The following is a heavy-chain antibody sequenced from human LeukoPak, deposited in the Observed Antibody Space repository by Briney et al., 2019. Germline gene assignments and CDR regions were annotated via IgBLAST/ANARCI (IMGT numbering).Heavy chain of an antibody. V-gene: IGHV3-30*18. CDR2: ISYDGSNK. CDR1: GFTFSSYG. CDR3: AKADYDFWSGHYYYYGMDV. J-gene: IGHJ6*02. D-gene: IGHD3-3*01. Sequence: GGSLRLSCAASGFTFSSYGMHWVRQAPGKGLEWVAVISYDGSNKYYAVSVKGRFTISRDNSKNTLYLQMNSLRAEDTAVYYCAKADYDFWSGHYYYYGMDVWSQGTTVTVSS.